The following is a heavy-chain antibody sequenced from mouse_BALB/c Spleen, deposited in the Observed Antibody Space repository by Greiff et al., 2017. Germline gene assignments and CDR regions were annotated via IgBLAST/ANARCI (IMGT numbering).Heavy chain of an antibody. D-gene: IGHD2-3*01. J-gene: IGHJ2*01. CDR1: GFTFSSFG. Sequence: EVMLVESGGGLVQPGGSRKLSCAASGFTFSSFGMHWVRQAPEKGLEWVAYISSGSSTIYYADTVKGRFTISRDNPKNTLFLQMTSLRSEDTAMYYCARYDGYYAFDYWGQGTTLTVSS. CDR3: ARYDGYYAFDY. CDR2: ISSGSSTI. V-gene: IGHV5-17*02.